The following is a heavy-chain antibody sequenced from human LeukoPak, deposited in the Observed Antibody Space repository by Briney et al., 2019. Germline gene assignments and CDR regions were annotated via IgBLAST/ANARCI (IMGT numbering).Heavy chain of an antibody. J-gene: IGHJ4*02. V-gene: IGHV5-51*01. D-gene: IGHD4-11*01. CDR2: IYPGDSDT. CDR1: GYSFTSYW. CDR3: ARHDDYSNFNEYYFDY. Sequence: GESLEISCKGSGYSFTSYWIGWVRQMPGKGLEWMGIIYPGDSDTRYSPSFQGQVTISADKSISTAYLQWSSLKASDTAMYYCARHDDYSNFNEYYFDYWGQGTLVTVSS.